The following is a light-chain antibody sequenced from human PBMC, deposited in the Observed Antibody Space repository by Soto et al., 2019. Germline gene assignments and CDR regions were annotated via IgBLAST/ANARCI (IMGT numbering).Light chain of an antibody. CDR2: KAS. V-gene: IGKV1-5*03. CDR3: QQYKSFPWT. CDR1: QSISSW. J-gene: IGKJ1*01. Sequence: DIQMTQSPSTLSASVGDRVTITCRASQSISSWLAWYQQKPGKAPNNLIYKASSLDSGVPSRISGSGSGTEFTLTISSLQPDDFATYYCQQYKSFPWTFGQGTKVEIK.